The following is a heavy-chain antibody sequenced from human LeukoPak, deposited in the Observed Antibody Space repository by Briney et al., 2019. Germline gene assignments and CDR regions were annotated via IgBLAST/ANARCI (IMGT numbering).Heavy chain of an antibody. D-gene: IGHD6-25*01. CDR2: FDPEDGET. Sequence: GASVKVSCKVSRYTLTELSMHWVRQAPGKGLEWMGGFDPEDGETIYAQKFQGRVTMTEDTSTDTAYMELSSLRSEDTAVYYCATGVRRLGNFDYWGQGTLVTVSS. CDR3: ATGVRRLGNFDY. CDR1: RYTLTELS. V-gene: IGHV1-24*01. J-gene: IGHJ4*02.